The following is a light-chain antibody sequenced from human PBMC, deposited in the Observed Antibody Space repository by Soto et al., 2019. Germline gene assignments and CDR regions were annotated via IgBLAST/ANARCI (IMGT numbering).Light chain of an antibody. Sequence: EIVMTQSPATLSVSPGERAILSCMASQHIGSNLAWYQQKPGQAPRLLIYGASTRATGIPARFSDSGSGTEFTLTISSLQSEDCAVYYCQQYNNWPLTFGQGTKVDIK. V-gene: IGKV3-15*01. CDR2: GAS. CDR3: QQYNNWPLT. CDR1: QHIGSN. J-gene: IGKJ1*01.